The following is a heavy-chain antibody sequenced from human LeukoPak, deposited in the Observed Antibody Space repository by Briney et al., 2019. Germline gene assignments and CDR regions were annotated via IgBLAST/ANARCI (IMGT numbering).Heavy chain of an antibody. CDR1: GGSISSYY. CDR3: ARDSDHCSGGSCYSGWFDP. D-gene: IGHD2-15*01. Sequence: SETLPLTCTVSGGSISSYYWSWIRQPPGKGLEWIGYIYYSGSTNYNPSLKSRVTISVDTSKNQFSLKLSSVTAADTAVYYCARDSDHCSGGSCYSGWFDPWGQGTLVTVSS. V-gene: IGHV4-59*01. CDR2: IYYSGST. J-gene: IGHJ5*02.